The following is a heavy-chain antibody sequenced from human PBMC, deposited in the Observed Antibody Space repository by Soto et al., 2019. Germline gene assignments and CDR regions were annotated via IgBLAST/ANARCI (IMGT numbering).Heavy chain of an antibody. CDR3: ARDGSSSWPTYFDY. J-gene: IGHJ4*02. Sequence: ASVKVSCKASGGTFSSYAISWVRQAPGQGLEWMGWISAYNGNTNYAQKLQGRVTMTTDTSTSTAYMELRSLRSDDTAVYYCARDGSSSWPTYFDYWGRGTLVTVSS. D-gene: IGHD6-13*01. CDR1: GGTFSSYA. V-gene: IGHV1-18*01. CDR2: ISAYNGNT.